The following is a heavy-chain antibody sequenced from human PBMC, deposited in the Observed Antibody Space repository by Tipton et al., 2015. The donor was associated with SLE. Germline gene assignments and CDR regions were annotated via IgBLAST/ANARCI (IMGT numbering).Heavy chain of an antibody. V-gene: IGHV4-38-2*01. D-gene: IGHD1-14*01. CDR3: ARVGNLWGEGDY. CDR1: GYSISSGYY. J-gene: IGHJ4*02. CDR2: IYHSGST. Sequence: TLSLTCAVSGYSISSGYYWGWIRQPPGKGLEWIGSIYHSGSTYYNPSLKSRVTISVDTSKNQFSLKLSSVTAADTAVYYCARVGNLWGEGDYWGQGTLVTVPS.